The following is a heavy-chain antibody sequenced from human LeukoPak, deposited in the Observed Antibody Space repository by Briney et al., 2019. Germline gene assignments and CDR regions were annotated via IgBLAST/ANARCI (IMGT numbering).Heavy chain of an antibody. Sequence: GGSLRLSCVASGFTFSDYYMTWIRQAPGKGLEWISYISSTGSTTYYADSVKGRFTISRDNSKNTLYLQMNSLRAEDTAVYYCAKDDYSNFVTYFDYWGQGTLVTVSS. CDR2: ISSTGSTT. CDR1: GFTFSDYY. V-gene: IGHV3-11*01. CDR3: AKDDYSNFVTYFDY. D-gene: IGHD4-11*01. J-gene: IGHJ4*02.